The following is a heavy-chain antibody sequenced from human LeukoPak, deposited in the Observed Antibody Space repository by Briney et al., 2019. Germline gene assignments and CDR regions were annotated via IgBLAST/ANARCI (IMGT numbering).Heavy chain of an antibody. J-gene: IGHJ5*02. D-gene: IGHD3-16*01. CDR1: GYTFTGYY. V-gene: IGHV1-2*02. CDR3: AIIVWGQGWWLDP. Sequence: GSSVNVTLKGSGYTFTGYYLHSVRQPPGQGLEGIGGDRPNNGGTNYAQSFQGRVTMNRDKSMSTAYMELSSQRSDDTDVYYCAIIVWGQGWWLDPWGQGTLVTVA. CDR2: DRPNNGGT.